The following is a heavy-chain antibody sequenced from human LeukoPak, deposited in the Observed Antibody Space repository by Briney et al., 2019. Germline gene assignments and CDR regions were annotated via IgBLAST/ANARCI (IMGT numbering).Heavy chain of an antibody. J-gene: IGHJ6*02. CDR2: IWYDGSNK. Sequence: PGRSLRLSCAASGFTFSSYGMHWVRQAPGKGLEWVAVIWYDGSNKYYADSVKGRFTISRDNSKNTLYLQMNSLRAEDTAVYYCARDQYSSSWSIYYYYGMDVWGQGTTVTVSS. CDR3: ARDQYSSSWSIYYYYGMDV. V-gene: IGHV3-33*01. D-gene: IGHD6-13*01. CDR1: GFTFSSYG.